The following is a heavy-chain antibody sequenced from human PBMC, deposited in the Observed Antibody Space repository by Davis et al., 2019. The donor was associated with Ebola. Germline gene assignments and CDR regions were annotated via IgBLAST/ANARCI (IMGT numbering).Heavy chain of an antibody. Sequence: GESLKISCAVSGYTLSDHHIDWVRQAPGKGLEWVGQTSKKSDYYATNYAQSVEGRFSHSRDDSKNSVYLQMNSLKTEDTAIYYCARDHDWGFKYWGEGTLVTVSS. J-gene: IGHJ4*02. CDR3: ARDHDWGFKY. CDR2: TSKKSDYYAT. D-gene: IGHD7-27*01. V-gene: IGHV3-72*01. CDR1: GYTLSDHH.